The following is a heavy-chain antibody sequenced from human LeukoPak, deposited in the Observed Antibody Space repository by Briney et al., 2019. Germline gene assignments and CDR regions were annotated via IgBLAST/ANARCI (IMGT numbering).Heavy chain of an antibody. V-gene: IGHV1-8*03. D-gene: IGHD3-3*01. CDR3: ARRRAYYDSSFDP. CDR1: GYTFTTYD. CDR2: MNFNNGNT. Sequence: ASVKVSCKASGYTFTTYDINWVRQASGQGLEWMGWMNFNNGNTGYAQKFQGRVTITRSTSISTAYMELSSLRSEDTAVYYCARRRAYYDSSFDPWGQGTLVTVSS. J-gene: IGHJ5*02.